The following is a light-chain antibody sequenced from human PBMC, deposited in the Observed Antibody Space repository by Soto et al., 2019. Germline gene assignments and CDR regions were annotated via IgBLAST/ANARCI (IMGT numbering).Light chain of an antibody. CDR1: SSDVGGYNY. Sequence: QSVLTQPPSASGSPGQSGTISCTGTSSDVGGYNYVSWYQQHPGKAPKLMIYEVFKRPSGVPDRFSGSKSGNTASLTVSGLQDEDEADYYCSSYAGSNNFDVFGTGTKLTGL. CDR2: EVF. J-gene: IGLJ1*01. CDR3: SSYAGSNNFDV. V-gene: IGLV2-8*01.